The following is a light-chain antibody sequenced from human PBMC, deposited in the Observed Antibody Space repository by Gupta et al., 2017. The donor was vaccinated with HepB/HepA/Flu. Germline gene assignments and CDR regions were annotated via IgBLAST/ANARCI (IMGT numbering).Light chain of an antibody. CDR2: GVT. Sequence: HSALTQPASVSGSLGPSITICCTGNKDDIGSTSYVYWSPHHPGKAPKLVISGVTDRTSGVAGRFSVSKSGNTASVTISRRQTEDEADYYCSSEANTNTPVLFGGGTNLTVL. CDR1: KDDIGSTSY. CDR3: SSEANTNTPVL. V-gene: IGLV2-14*03. J-gene: IGLJ2*01.